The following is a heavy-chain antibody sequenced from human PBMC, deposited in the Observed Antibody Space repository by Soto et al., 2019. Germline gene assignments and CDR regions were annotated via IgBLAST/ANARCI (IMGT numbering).Heavy chain of an antibody. Sequence: SVKVSCKASGYTFTGYYMHWVRQAPGQGLEWMGWINPNSGGTNYAQKFQGWVTMTRDTSISTAYMELSRLRSDDTDVYYCARDRGTIFGVVIPPSYGMDVWGQGPTVTVSS. J-gene: IGHJ6*02. CDR2: INPNSGGT. V-gene: IGHV1-2*04. D-gene: IGHD3-3*01. CDR3: ARDRGTIFGVVIPPSYGMDV. CDR1: GYTFTGYY.